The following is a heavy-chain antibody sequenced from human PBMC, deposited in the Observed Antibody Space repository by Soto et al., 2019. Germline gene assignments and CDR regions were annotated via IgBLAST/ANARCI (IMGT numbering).Heavy chain of an antibody. V-gene: IGHV3-23*01. Sequence: GGSLRLSCPASGFTFSSYAMGWVRQGPGKGLEWVAVVSIGGSTHYADSVRGRFTISRDNSKNTLSLQMNSLTAEDTAVYFCAKRRGAGGHFDYWGQGALVTVSS. J-gene: IGHJ4*02. D-gene: IGHD2-15*01. CDR1: GFTFSSYA. CDR3: AKRRGAGGHFDY. CDR2: VSIGGST.